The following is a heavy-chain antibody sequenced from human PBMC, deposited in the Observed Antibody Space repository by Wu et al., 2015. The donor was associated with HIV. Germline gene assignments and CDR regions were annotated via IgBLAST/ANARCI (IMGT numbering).Heavy chain of an antibody. CDR3: ARDPSGLYCSGGVCKFAPFDS. CDR2: ISPYDGST. CDR1: GYAFGSYG. D-gene: IGHD2-15*01. V-gene: IGHV1-18*01. Sequence: QVYLVQSGPEVKKSGTSVKVSCQTSGYAFGSYGINWVRQAPGQGLEWMGWISPYDGSTLYSQKFQGRVTMTTDTSTTTVYMELRTLTSDDTALYYCARDPSGLYCSGGVCKFAPFDSWGPGTLVTVSS. J-gene: IGHJ4*02.